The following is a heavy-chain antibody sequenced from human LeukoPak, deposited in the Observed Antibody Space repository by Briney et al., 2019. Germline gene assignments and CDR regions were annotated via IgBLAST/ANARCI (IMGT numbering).Heavy chain of an antibody. CDR3: AKTWRGSSWSFDY. J-gene: IGHJ4*02. CDR2: LSGSDGST. D-gene: IGHD6-13*01. CDR1: GFTFSSYA. Sequence: GGSLRLSCAASGFTFSSYAMSWVRQAPGKGLEWVSGLSGSDGSTYYADSVKGRFTLSRDNSKNTLDLQMNSLRAEDTAVYYCAKTWRGSSWSFDYWGQGPLVTVSS. V-gene: IGHV3-23*01.